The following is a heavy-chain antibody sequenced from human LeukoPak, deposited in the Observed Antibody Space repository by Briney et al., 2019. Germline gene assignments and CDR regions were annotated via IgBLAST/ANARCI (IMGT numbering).Heavy chain of an antibody. Sequence: PSETLSLTCTVSGGSISTTYYWGWIRQPPGKGLEWIGSIYFGGTTYYNPSLKSRVTISVDRSKNQFSLKLTSVTAADTAVYYCAKDANPKDGFDPWGQRTLVTVSS. J-gene: IGHJ5*02. CDR1: GGSISTTYY. V-gene: IGHV4-39*07. D-gene: IGHD5-24*01. CDR2: IYFGGTT. CDR3: AKDANPKDGFDP.